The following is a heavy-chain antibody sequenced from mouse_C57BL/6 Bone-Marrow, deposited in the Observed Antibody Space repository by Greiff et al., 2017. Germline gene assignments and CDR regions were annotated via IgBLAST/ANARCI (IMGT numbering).Heavy chain of an antibody. V-gene: IGHV3-6*01. Sequence: EVKLMESGPGLVKPSQSLSLTCSVTGYSITSGYYWNWIRQFPGNKLEWMGYISYDGSNNYNPSLKNRISITRDTSKNQFFLKLNSVTTEDTATYYCAREDYGPYYAMDYWGQGTSVTVSS. CDR2: ISYDGSN. CDR3: AREDYGPYYAMDY. D-gene: IGHD1-1*01. J-gene: IGHJ4*01. CDR1: GYSITSGYY.